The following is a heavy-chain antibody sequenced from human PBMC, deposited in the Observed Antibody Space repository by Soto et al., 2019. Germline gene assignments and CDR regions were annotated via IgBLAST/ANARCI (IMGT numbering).Heavy chain of an antibody. CDR2: ISGSGGST. Sequence: GGSLRLSCAASGFTFSSYAMSWVRQAPGKGLEWVSAISGSGGSTYYADSVKGRFTISRDNSKNTLYLQMNSLRAEDTAVYYCAKAPYDSSGWYVGWYFDLWGRGTLVTVSS. CDR3: AKAPYDSSGWYVGWYFDL. CDR1: GFTFSSYA. J-gene: IGHJ2*01. D-gene: IGHD6-19*01. V-gene: IGHV3-23*01.